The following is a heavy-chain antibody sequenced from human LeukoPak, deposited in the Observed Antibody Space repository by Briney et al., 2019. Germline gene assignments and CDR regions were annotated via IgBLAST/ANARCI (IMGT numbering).Heavy chain of an antibody. CDR1: GDSVSSNSAA. D-gene: IGHD6-19*01. CDR3: ARSDTSAWHKFDY. V-gene: IGHV6-1*01. Sequence: LQTLSLTCAISGDSVSSNSAAWTWIRQSPSRGLEWLGRIYYRSTWYNDYAVSVRSRITINPDTSKNQFSLQLNSVTPEDTAVYYWARSDTSAWHKFDYGGQGTRVTVSS. CDR2: IYYRSTWYN. J-gene: IGHJ4*02.